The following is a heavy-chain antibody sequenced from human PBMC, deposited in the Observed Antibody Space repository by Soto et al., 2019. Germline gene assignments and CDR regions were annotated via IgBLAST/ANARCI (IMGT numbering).Heavy chain of an antibody. D-gene: IGHD2-15*01. CDR3: ATGIGYCSL. CDR1: SGSIISSNG. V-gene: IGHV4-4*02. J-gene: IGHJ4*02. CDR2: IYHSGST. Sequence: SQTLSLTWAVASGSIISSNGWSWVRQPPGKGLEWIGEIYHSGSTNYNPSLKSRVTISVDKSKNQFSLKLSSVTAADTAVYYCATGIGYCSLWGQGTLVTVSS.